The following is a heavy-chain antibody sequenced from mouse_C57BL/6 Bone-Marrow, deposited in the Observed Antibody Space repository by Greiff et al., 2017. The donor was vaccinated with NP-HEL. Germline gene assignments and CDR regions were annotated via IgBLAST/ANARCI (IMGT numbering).Heavy chain of an antibody. CDR3: ARQNRWYAMDY. CDR2: IYPRSGNT. CDR1: GYTFTSYG. Sequence: VQLQQSGAELARPGASVKLSCKASGYTFTSYGISWVKQRPGQGLEWIGEIYPRSGNTYYNEKFKGKATLTADKSSSTAYMELRSLTSEDSAVYFCARQNRWYAMDYWGQGTSVTVSS. V-gene: IGHV1-81*01. J-gene: IGHJ4*01. D-gene: IGHD1-1*02.